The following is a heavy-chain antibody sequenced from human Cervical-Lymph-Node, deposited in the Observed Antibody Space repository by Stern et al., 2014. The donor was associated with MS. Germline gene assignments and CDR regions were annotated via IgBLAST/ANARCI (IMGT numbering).Heavy chain of an antibody. D-gene: IGHD2-15*01. V-gene: IGHV1-2*06. CDR3: AREGCSGGSCYHPGYAFDI. CDR2: LNPNSGGT. J-gene: IGHJ3*02. CDR1: GYTFTGYY. Sequence: QVQLVQSGAEVKKPGASVKVSCKASGYTFTGYYMHWVRQAPGQGLEWMGRLNPNSGGTNYAQKFQGRVTMTRDTSISTAYMELSRLRSDDTAVYYCAREGCSGGSCYHPGYAFDIWGQGTMVTVSS.